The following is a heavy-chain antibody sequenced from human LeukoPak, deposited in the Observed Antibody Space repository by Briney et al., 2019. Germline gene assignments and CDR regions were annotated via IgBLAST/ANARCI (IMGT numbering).Heavy chain of an antibody. CDR3: ARGHIVVVTAQLNWFDP. J-gene: IGHJ5*02. D-gene: IGHD2-21*02. V-gene: IGHV4-30-4*01. CDR2: IYYSGST. Sequence: PSQTLSLTCTVSGGSISSGDYYWSWLRQPPGKGLEWIGYIYYSGSTYYNPSLKSRVTISVDTSKNQFSLKLSSVTAADTAVYYCARGHIVVVTAQLNWFDPWGQGTLVTVSS. CDR1: GGSISSGDYY.